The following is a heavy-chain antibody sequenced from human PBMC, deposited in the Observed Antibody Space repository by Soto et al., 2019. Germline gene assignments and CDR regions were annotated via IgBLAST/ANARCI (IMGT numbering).Heavy chain of an antibody. D-gene: IGHD3-3*01. V-gene: IGHV4-59*12. CDR1: GGSINNYY. J-gene: IGHJ5*02. CDR3: ARVTAIFGVVAHNWFDP. CDR2: IHYSGTT. Sequence: PSETLSLTCTVSGGSINNYYWSWIRQPPGKGLEWIGYIHYSGTTNYNPSLRSRVTISVDTSKNQLSLELSSVTAADTAVYHCARVTAIFGVVAHNWFDPWGQGTLVTVSS.